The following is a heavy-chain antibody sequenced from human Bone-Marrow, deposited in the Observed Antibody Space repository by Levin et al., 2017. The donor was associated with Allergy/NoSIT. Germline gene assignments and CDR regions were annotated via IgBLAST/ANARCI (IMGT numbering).Heavy chain of an antibody. D-gene: IGHD2-21*02. CDR2: IKGKTDGATT. V-gene: IGHV3-15*07. CDR1: GFTFSNAW. CDR3: STVRYCTSCVCYSRYYYYYGMDV. J-gene: IGHJ6*02. Sequence: GGSLRLSCAASGFTFSNAWINWVRQAPGKGLEWVGRIKGKTDGATTDYAAPVKGRFTISRDDSKNMVYLQMNSLKNEDTAVYYCSTVRYCTSCVCYSRYYYYYGMDVWGQGTTVTVSS.